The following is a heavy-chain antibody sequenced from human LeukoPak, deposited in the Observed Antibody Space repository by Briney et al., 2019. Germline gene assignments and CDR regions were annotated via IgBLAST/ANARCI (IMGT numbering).Heavy chain of an antibody. D-gene: IGHD5-18*01. J-gene: IGHJ4*02. Sequence: PSETLSLTCTVSGGSISSSSYYWGWIRQPPGKGLEWIGGIYYSGSTYYNPSLKSRVTISVDTSKNQFSLKLSSVTAADTAVYYCARHLPPRRYSYDYWGQGTLVTVSS. CDR2: IYYSGST. V-gene: IGHV4-39*01. CDR3: ARHLPPRRYSYDY. CDR1: GGSISSSSYY.